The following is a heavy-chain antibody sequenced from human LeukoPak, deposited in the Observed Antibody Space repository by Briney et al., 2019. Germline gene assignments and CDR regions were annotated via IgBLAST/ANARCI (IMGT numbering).Heavy chain of an antibody. V-gene: IGHV3-7*01. J-gene: IGHJ6*03. CDR3: ARVNYYYYYMDV. CDR2: IKQDGSEK. CDR1: GFTFSSYW. Sequence: PGGSLRLSCAASGFTFSSYWMSWVRQAPGKGLEWVANIKQDGSEKYYVDSVEGRFTISRDNAKNSLYLQMNSLRAEDTAVYYCARVNYYYYYMDVWAKGPRSPSP.